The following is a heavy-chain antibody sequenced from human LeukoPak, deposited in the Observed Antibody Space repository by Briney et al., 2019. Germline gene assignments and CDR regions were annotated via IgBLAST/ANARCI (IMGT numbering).Heavy chain of an antibody. CDR1: GYTFTSYG. D-gene: IGHD2-2*01. J-gene: IGHJ6*04. V-gene: IGHV1-18*01. Sequence: ASVKVSCKASGYTFTSYGISWVRQAPGQGLEWIGWISAYNGNTNYAQKLQGRVTMTTDTSTSTAYMELRSLRSDDTAVYYCARDYCSSTSCYGARLDVWGKGTTVTVSS. CDR2: ISAYNGNT. CDR3: ARDYCSSTSCYGARLDV.